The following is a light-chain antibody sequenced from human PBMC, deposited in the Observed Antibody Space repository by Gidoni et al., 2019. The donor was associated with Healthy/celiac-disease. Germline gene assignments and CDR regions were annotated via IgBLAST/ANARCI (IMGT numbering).Light chain of an antibody. J-gene: IGKJ2*02. CDR3: QQYGSSPCT. CDR1: QSVSSSY. Sequence: ELVLTQSRGTLSLSPGDRATLSCRASQSVSSSYLAWYQQKPGQAPRLLIYGASSRATGIPDRFSGSGSGTDFTLTISRLEPEDFAVYYCQQYGSSPCTFXHXTKLEIK. V-gene: IGKV3-20*01. CDR2: GAS.